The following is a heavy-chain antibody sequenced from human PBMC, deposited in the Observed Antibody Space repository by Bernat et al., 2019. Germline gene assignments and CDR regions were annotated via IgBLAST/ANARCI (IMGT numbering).Heavy chain of an antibody. V-gene: IGHV3-21*01. CDR1: GFTFSSYS. D-gene: IGHD6-13*01. J-gene: IGHJ6*02. Sequence: EVQLVESGGGLVKPGGSLRLSCVASGFTFSSYSMNWVRQAPGKGLEWVSSISDSNYMYYAESVKGRFTISRDNAKNSLYLQMNSLRAEDTAVYYCARDWQQLVPLYYYYGMDVWGQGTTVTVSS. CDR3: ARDWQQLVPLYYYYGMDV. CDR2: ISDSNYM.